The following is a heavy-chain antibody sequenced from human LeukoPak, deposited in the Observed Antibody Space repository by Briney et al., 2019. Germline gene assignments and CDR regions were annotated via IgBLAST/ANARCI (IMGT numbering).Heavy chain of an antibody. CDR3: SRADSSGYYYFDY. CDR2: IYPGDSDT. Sequence: GESLKISCQGSGYSFTSYWIGWVRQMPGKGLEWMGIIYPGDSDTRCSPSFQGQVTISADKSISTAYLQWSSLKASDTAMYYCSRADSSGYYYFDYWGQGTLVTVSS. J-gene: IGHJ4*02. V-gene: IGHV5-51*01. D-gene: IGHD3-22*01. CDR1: GYSFTSYW.